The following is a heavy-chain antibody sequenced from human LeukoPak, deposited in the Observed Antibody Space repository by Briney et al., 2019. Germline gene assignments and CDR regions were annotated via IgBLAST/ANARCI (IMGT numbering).Heavy chain of an antibody. CDR1: GYTFTSYG. D-gene: IGHD5-24*01. Sequence: ASVKVSCKASGYTFTSYGISWVRQAPGQGLEWMGWISAYNGNTNYAQKLQGRVTMTRDTSISTAYMELSRLRSDDTAVYYCARVRRDGYNPGYFDYWGQGTLVTVSS. CDR2: ISAYNGNT. J-gene: IGHJ4*02. V-gene: IGHV1-18*01. CDR3: ARVRRDGYNPGYFDY.